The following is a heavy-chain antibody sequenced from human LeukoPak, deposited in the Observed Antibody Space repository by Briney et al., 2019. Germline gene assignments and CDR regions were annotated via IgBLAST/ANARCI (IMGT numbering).Heavy chain of an antibody. CDR3: AKDGIAAAGTPDY. J-gene: IGHJ4*02. CDR2: ISGSGGST. V-gene: IGHV3-23*01. Sequence: GGSLRLSCAASGFTFSSYGMHWVRQAPGKGLEWVSAISGSGGSTYYADSVKGRFTISRDNSKNTLYLQMNSLRAEDTAVYYCAKDGIAAAGTPDYWGQGTLVTVSS. CDR1: GFTFSSYG. D-gene: IGHD6-13*01.